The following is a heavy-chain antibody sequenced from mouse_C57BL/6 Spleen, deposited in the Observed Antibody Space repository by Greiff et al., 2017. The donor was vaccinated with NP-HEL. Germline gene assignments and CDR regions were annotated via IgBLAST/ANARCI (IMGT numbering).Heavy chain of an antibody. CDR1: GYAFSSYW. Sequence: QVQLQQSGAELVKPGASVKISCKASGYAFSSYWMNWVKQRPGKGLEWIGQIYPGDGDTNYNGKFKGKATLTADKSSSTAYMQLSSLTSEDSAVYFCEAIYYGYDWFAYWGQGTLVTVSA. CDR2: IYPGDGDT. D-gene: IGHD2-2*01. V-gene: IGHV1-80*01. CDR3: EAIYYGYDWFAY. J-gene: IGHJ3*01.